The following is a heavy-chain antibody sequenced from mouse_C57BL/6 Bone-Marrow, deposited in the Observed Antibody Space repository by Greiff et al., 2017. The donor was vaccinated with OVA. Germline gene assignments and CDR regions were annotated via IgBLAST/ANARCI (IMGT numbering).Heavy chain of an antibody. CDR2: LYPGSGST. Sequence: VQLQQPGAELVKPGASVKMSCKASGYTFTSYWITWVKQRPGQGLEWIGDLYPGSGSTNYNEKFKSKATLTVDTSSSTVYMQLSSLTSEDSAVYYCASLTTVVATRGYWGQGTTLTVSS. CDR3: ASLTTVVATRGY. J-gene: IGHJ2*01. V-gene: IGHV1-55*01. CDR1: GYTFTSYW. D-gene: IGHD1-1*01.